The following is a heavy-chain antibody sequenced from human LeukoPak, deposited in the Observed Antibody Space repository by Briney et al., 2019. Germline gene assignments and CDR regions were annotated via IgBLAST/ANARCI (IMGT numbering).Heavy chain of an antibody. CDR2: LCGSGGNT. Sequence: GGSLRLSCAASGFTLSSYAMSWARQAPGKGREWGSALCGSGGNTYCADSVKGRFPISRDNSKHTLHLQMNSLRSEDTAVYDCAKDLTMVTVRTQFQHWGQGTLVTVSS. V-gene: IGHV3-23*01. CDR1: GFTLSSYA. J-gene: IGHJ1*01. D-gene: IGHD4-23*01. CDR3: AKDLTMVTVRTQFQH.